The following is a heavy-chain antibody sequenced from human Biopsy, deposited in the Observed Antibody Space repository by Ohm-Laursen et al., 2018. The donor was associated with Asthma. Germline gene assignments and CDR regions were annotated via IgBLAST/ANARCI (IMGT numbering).Heavy chain of an antibody. CDR1: GDSFSNYA. CDR2: LIPDLGTP. V-gene: IGHV1-69*13. CDR3: ASGYSGSDRIVYFYSGLEV. J-gene: IGHJ6*02. Sequence: ASVKVSCKVSGDSFSNYAISWVRQAPGQGLEWMGGLIPDLGTPVRAQMFEGRVTMTADESTSTAYMELSSLSSEDTAVYYCASGYSGSDRIVYFYSGLEVWGQGTMVTVSS. D-gene: IGHD5-12*01.